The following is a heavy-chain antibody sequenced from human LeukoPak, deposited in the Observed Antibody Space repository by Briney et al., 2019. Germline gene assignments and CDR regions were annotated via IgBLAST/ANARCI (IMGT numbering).Heavy chain of an antibody. CDR3: TRGPRPFDY. Sequence: GGSLRLSCAASGFTFSNAWMTWVRQAPGKGLEWVGRITKKADGGTAVYAPPVNGRFTISRDDSKDMLYLQMNSLKTVDTAVYYCTRGPRPFDYWGQGTLVTVSS. V-gene: IGHV3-15*01. CDR2: ITKKADGGTA. J-gene: IGHJ4*02. CDR1: GFTFSNAW.